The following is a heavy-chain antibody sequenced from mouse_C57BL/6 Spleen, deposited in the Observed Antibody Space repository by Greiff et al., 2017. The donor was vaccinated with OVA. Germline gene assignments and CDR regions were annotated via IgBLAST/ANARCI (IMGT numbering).Heavy chain of an antibody. Sequence: EVKLQESGPGLVKPSQSLSLTCSVTGYSITSCYYWNWIRQFPGNKLEWMGYISYDGSNNYNPSLKNRISITRDTSKNQFFLKLNSVTTEDTATYYCARENSNYLFAYWGQGTLVTVSA. D-gene: IGHD2-5*01. CDR1: GYSITSCYY. J-gene: IGHJ3*01. CDR2: ISYDGSN. V-gene: IGHV3-6*01. CDR3: ARENSNYLFAY.